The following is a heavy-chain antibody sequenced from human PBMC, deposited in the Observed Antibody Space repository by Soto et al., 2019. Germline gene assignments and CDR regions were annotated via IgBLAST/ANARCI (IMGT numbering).Heavy chain of an antibody. J-gene: IGHJ5*02. Sequence: QVQLVQSGAEVKKPGSSVKVSCKASGGTFSSYAISWVRQAPGQGLEWMGGIIPIFGTANYAQKFQGRVTITADESTSTAYMELSSLRSEDTALYYCALLHCGGDCPNWFDPWGQGTLVTVSS. CDR3: ALLHCGGDCPNWFDP. D-gene: IGHD2-21*02. CDR1: GGTFSSYA. V-gene: IGHV1-69*01. CDR2: IIPIFGTA.